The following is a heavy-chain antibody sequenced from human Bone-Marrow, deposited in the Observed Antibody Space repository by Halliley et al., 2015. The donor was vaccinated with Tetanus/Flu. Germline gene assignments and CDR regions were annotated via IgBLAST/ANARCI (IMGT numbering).Heavy chain of an antibody. D-gene: IGHD1-26*01. Sequence: VGRIRSKANTYATTYGASVKGRFTISRDDSKKTAYLQMNSLKTEDTAVYYCSRLPQWEYDSADYWGQGTLVTVSS. CDR2: IRSKANTYAT. J-gene: IGHJ4*02. CDR3: SRLPQWEYDSADY. V-gene: IGHV3-73*01.